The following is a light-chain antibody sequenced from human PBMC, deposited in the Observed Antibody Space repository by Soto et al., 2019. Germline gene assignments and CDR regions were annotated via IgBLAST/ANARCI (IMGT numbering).Light chain of an antibody. CDR2: GTT. CDR1: QSVSTNY. CDR3: QQYSGSSYT. Sequence: ETVLTQSPGTLSLSPGERATLSCRASQSVSTNYLAWYQQKPGLAPRLVIYGTTSRDTGIPDRFSGSGSGTDFTLTISRLEPEDFAVYYCQQYSGSSYTFGQGTKLEI. J-gene: IGKJ2*01. V-gene: IGKV3-20*01.